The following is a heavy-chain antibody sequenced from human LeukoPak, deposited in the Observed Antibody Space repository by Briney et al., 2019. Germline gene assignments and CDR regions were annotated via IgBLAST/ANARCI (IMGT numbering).Heavy chain of an antibody. CDR1: GGSINSYC. CDR3: ARGDYGSSWRFDY. Sequence: SETLSLTCTVSGGSINSYCWNWIRQPAGKGLEWIGRIYASGSTNYNPSLKSRVTMSVDTSKNQFSLKLSSVTAADTAVYYCARGDYGSSWRFDYWGQGSPVTVSS. J-gene: IGHJ4*02. CDR2: IYASGST. D-gene: IGHD6-13*01. V-gene: IGHV4-4*07.